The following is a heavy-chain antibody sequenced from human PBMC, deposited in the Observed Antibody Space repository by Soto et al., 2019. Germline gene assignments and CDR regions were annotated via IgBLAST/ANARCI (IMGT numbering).Heavy chain of an antibody. CDR3: AKDRANYYGSGSYYVLFDY. J-gene: IGHJ4*02. V-gene: IGHV3-23*01. CDR2: ISGSGGST. Sequence: GGSLRLSCAASGFTFSDYYMSWIRQAPGKGLEWVSAISGSGGSTYYADSVKGRFTISRDNYKNTLYLQMNSLRAEDTAVYYCAKDRANYYGSGSYYVLFDYWGQGTLVTVSS. D-gene: IGHD3-10*01. CDR1: GFTFSDYY.